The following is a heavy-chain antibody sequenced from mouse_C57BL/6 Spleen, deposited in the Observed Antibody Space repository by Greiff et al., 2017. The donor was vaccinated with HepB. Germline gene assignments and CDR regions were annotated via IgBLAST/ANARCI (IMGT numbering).Heavy chain of an antibody. CDR3: ARRDYRDAY. Sequence: VQLQQSGAELARPGASVKLSCKASGYTFTSYGISWVKQRTGQGLEWIGEIYPRSGNTYYNEKFKGKATLTADKSSSTAYMERLSLTSEDSAVYFCARRDYRDAYWGQGTLVTVSA. CDR1: GYTFTSYG. J-gene: IGHJ3*01. D-gene: IGHD2-4*01. CDR2: IYPRSGNT. V-gene: IGHV1-81*01.